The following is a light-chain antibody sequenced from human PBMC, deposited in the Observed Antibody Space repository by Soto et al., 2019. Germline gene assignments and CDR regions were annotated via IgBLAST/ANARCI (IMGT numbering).Light chain of an antibody. J-gene: IGKJ3*01. CDR3: QQRSNGGT. CDR2: DAS. V-gene: IGKV3-11*01. CDR1: QSVSSY. Sequence: EIVLTQSPATLSLSPGERATLSCRASQSVSSYLAWYQQKPGQAPRLLIYDASNRATGIPARFSGSGSGTDFTHTISSLETEDFAVYYCQQRSNGGTFGPGTKVDIK.